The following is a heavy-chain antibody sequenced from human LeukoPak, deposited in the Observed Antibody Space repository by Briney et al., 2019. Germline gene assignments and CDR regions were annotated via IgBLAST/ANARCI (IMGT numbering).Heavy chain of an antibody. Sequence: PGGSLRLSCAASGFTFSIYAMTWVRQPPGKGLEWVGEIYYRGNTNYNPSLKSRVTISVDTSQNQFSLKLISVTAADTAVYYCASARWDFWGQGVLVTVSS. D-gene: IGHD5-24*01. CDR1: GFTFSIYA. CDR2: IYYRGNT. J-gene: IGHJ4*02. CDR3: ASARWDF. V-gene: IGHV4-34*01.